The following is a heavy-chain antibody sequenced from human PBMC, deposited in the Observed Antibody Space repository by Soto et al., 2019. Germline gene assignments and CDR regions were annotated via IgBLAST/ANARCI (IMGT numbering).Heavy chain of an antibody. CDR2: ISTTSSSK. D-gene: IGHD2-21*02. CDR3: ARGEFCGGDCYRGEYLRH. Sequence: EVQLVESGGGLVQPGGSLRLSCAASGFTFSNYDMDWVRQAPGKGLEWVSYISTTSSSKYYADSVKGRFTISRDNARNSLYLQIDSLSDEDTAVYYCARGEFCGGDCYRGEYLRHWGQGTLVTVSS. CDR1: GFTFSNYD. J-gene: IGHJ1*01. V-gene: IGHV3-48*02.